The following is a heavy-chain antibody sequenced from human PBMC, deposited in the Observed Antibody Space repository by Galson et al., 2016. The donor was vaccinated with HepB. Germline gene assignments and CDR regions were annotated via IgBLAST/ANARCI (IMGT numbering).Heavy chain of an antibody. V-gene: IGHV4-31*03. Sequence: TLSLTCTVSGASIDSGGSYLYWIRQHPGEGLDWIGYIYYSGSTYYNPSLRGRGSISMGPSENRFSLRLSSVTAADTAVYYSARGYDSGSYRPRWGGNYFDFWGQGALVTVSS. CDR1: GASIDSGGSY. J-gene: IGHJ4*02. CDR2: IYYSGST. D-gene: IGHD3-10*01. CDR3: ARGYDSGSYRPRWGGNYFDF.